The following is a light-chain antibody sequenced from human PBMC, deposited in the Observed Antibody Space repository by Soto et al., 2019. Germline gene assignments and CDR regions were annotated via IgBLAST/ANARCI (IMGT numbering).Light chain of an antibody. CDR1: QSVSNC. Sequence: EIVLTQSPATLSLSPGERATLSCRASQSVSNCLAWYQQKPGQAPRLLIYDASSRATGIPVRFSGSGSGTDFTLTISSLEPEDFAVYYCQQRSKWPVTFGQGTKVEF. J-gene: IGKJ1*01. V-gene: IGKV3-11*01. CDR3: QQRSKWPVT. CDR2: DAS.